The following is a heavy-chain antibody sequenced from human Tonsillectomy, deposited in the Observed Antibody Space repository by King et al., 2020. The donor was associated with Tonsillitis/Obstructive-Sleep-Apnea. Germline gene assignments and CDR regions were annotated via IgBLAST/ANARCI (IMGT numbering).Heavy chain of an antibody. Sequence: QLQESGPGLVKPSETLSLTCTVSGGSISSSSYYWGWIRQPPGKGLEWIGSIYYSGSTYYNPSLKSRVTISVDTSKNQFSLKLSSVTAADTAVYYCAALYGDYVNIQGPIFDYWGQGTLVTVSS. CDR1: GGSISSSSYY. D-gene: IGHD4-17*01. J-gene: IGHJ4*02. CDR2: IYYSGST. CDR3: AALYGDYVNIQGPIFDY. V-gene: IGHV4-39*01.